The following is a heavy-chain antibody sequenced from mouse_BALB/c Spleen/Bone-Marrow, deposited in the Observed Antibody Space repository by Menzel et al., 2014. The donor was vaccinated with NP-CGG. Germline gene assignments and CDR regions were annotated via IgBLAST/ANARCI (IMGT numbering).Heavy chain of an antibody. V-gene: IGHV1-7*01. CDR1: GYTFXNYW. CDR3: ARSYGNYVDY. D-gene: IGHD2-1*01. Sequence: QVQLQQSGAELAKPGAPVKMSCKASGYTFXNYWMHWVKQRPGQGLEWIGYINPSTGYTDYNQKFKDKATLTADKSSSTAYMQLSSLTSEDSAVYYCARSYGNYVDYWGQGTTLTVSS. J-gene: IGHJ2*01. CDR2: INPSTGYT.